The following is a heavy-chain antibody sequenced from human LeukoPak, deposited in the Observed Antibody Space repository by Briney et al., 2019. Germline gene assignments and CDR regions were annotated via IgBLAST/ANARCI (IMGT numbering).Heavy chain of an antibody. CDR3: ARPGYYDSSGYYHDAFDI. Sequence: SVKVSCKASGGTFSSYAISWVRQAPGQGLEWMGGIIPIFGTANYAQKFQGRVTITADKSTSTAYMELSSLRSEDTAVYYCARPGYYDSSGYYHDAFDIWGQGTMVTVSS. J-gene: IGHJ3*02. CDR2: IIPIFGTA. D-gene: IGHD3-22*01. CDR1: GGTFSSYA. V-gene: IGHV1-69*06.